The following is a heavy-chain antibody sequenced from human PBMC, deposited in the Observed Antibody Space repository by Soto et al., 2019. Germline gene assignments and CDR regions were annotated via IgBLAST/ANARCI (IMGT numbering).Heavy chain of an antibody. Sequence: QVTLKESGPVLVKPTETLTLTCTVSGFSLSNARMGVSWIRQPPGKALEWLAHIFSNDEKSYSTSLKSRLTISKDTSKSQVVLTMTNMDPVDTATYYCARTVRSTTGKGQSYNWCDPWGQGTLVTVSS. J-gene: IGHJ5*02. V-gene: IGHV2-26*01. CDR3: ARTVRSTTGKGQSYNWCDP. CDR1: GFSLSNARMG. D-gene: IGHD1-1*01. CDR2: IFSNDEK.